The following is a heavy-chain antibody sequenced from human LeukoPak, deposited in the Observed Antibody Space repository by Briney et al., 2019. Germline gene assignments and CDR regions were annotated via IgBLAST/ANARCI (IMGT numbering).Heavy chain of an antibody. V-gene: IGHV4-4*07. CDR3: ARLHCSSTSCSSNWFDP. Sequence: SETLSLTCTVSGGSISSYYWSWIRQPAGKGLEWIGRIYTSGSTNYNPSLKSRVTMSVDTFKNQFSLKLSSVTAADTAVYYCARLHCSSTSCSSNWFDPWGQGTLVTVSS. J-gene: IGHJ5*02. CDR2: IYTSGST. D-gene: IGHD2-2*01. CDR1: GGSISSYY.